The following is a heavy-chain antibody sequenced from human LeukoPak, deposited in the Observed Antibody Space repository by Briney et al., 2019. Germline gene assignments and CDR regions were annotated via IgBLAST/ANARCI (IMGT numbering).Heavy chain of an antibody. CDR2: INTNTGNP. CDR1: GYTFTGYY. D-gene: IGHD5-18*01. V-gene: IGHV7-4-1*02. Sequence: ASVKVSCKASGYTFTGYYMHWVRRAPGQGLEWMGWINTNTGNPTYAQGSTGRFVFSLDTSVSTAYLQISSLKAEDTAVYYCARGSRGYSYAENDYWGQGTLVTVSS. J-gene: IGHJ4*02. CDR3: ARGSRGYSYAENDY.